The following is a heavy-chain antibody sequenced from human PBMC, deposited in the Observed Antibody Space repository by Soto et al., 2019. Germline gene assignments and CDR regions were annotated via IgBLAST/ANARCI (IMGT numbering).Heavy chain of an antibody. CDR1: GFTFSSYG. D-gene: IGHD6-6*01. CDR3: ARDIADRPHYGMDV. CDR2: IWYDGSNK. Sequence: VGSLRLSCAASGFTFSSYGMHWVRQAPGKGLEWVAVIWYDGSNKYYADSVKGRFTISRDNSKNTLYLQMDSLRAEDTAVYYCARDIADRPHYGMDVWGQGTTVTVSS. V-gene: IGHV3-33*01. J-gene: IGHJ6*02.